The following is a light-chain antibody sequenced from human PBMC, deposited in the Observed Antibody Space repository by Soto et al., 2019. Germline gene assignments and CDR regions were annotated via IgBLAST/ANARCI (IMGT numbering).Light chain of an antibody. CDR3: QQLNSYPLT. V-gene: IGKV1-9*01. Sequence: IQLTQSPSSLSASVGDRVTITCRASQGISSYLAWYQQKPGEAPKLLIYAASTLQSGVPSRFSGSGSRTDFTLTISSLQPEDFATYYCQQLNSYPLTFGGGTKVDIK. CDR1: QGISSY. J-gene: IGKJ4*01. CDR2: AAS.